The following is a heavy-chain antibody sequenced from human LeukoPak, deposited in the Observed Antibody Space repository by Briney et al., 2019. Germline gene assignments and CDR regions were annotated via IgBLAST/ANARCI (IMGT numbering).Heavy chain of an antibody. D-gene: IGHD5-24*01. CDR3: ARVADGYKGARAFDI. V-gene: IGHV3-74*01. Sequence: GGSLRLSCAASGFTFSSYWMHWVRHAPGKGLVWVSRINSDGSSTSYADSVKGRFTISRDNAKNTLYLQMNSLRAEDTAVYYCARVADGYKGARAFDIWGQGTMVTVSS. CDR2: INSDGSST. CDR1: GFTFSSYW. J-gene: IGHJ3*02.